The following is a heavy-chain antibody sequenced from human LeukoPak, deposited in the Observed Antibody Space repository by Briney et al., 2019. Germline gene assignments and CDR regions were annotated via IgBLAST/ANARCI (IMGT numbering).Heavy chain of an antibody. CDR2: IPYDGSDK. Sequence: PGGSLRLSCAASIFSFSTFGFHCVRQAPGKGLEWVAFIPYDGSDKYYADSVKGRFTVSRDNSKNTLYLHMNSLRVEDTAVYYCAKGLGDYDDFRLGFWGQGTLVTVSS. CDR1: IFSFSTFG. J-gene: IGHJ4*02. D-gene: IGHD4-17*01. V-gene: IGHV3-30*02. CDR3: AKGLGDYDDFRLGF.